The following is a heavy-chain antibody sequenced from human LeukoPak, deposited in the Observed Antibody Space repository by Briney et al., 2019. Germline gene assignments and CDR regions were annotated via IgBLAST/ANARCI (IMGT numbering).Heavy chain of an antibody. CDR2: IHTSGDT. Sequence: GGSLRLSCAASGLTGSHNYVSWVRQAPGKGLEWVSAIHTSGDTCYADSVKGRFTISRDTSENTLYLQINSLRVEDTAVYYCIVFGDSNHWGQGTLVTVSS. CDR3: IVFGDSNH. D-gene: IGHD4-17*01. CDR1: GLTGSHNY. J-gene: IGHJ5*02. V-gene: IGHV3-53*01.